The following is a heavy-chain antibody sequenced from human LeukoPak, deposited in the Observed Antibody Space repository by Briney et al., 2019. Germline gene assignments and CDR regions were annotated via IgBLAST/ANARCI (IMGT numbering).Heavy chain of an antibody. CDR1: GGSFSGYY. V-gene: IGHV4-34*01. Sequence: PSATLSLTCAVYGGSFSGYYWSWIRQPPGKGLEWIGEINHSGSTNYNPSLKNRVTISVDTSKNQFSLKLSSVTAADTAVYYCARDLATAATADRAFDIWGPGTMVTVSS. J-gene: IGHJ3*02. D-gene: IGHD6-13*01. CDR3: ARDLATAATADRAFDI. CDR2: INHSGST.